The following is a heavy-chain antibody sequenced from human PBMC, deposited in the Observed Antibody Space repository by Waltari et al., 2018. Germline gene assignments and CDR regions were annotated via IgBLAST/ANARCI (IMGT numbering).Heavy chain of an antibody. V-gene: IGHV4-38-2*01. CDR3: ARLREGYPIYFDY. Sequence: QVQLQESGPGLVKPSETLSLTCAVSGYSISSGYYWGWLRQPPGKGLEWIGSIYHSGSTYYNPSLKSRVTISVDTSKNQFSLKLSSVTAADTAVYYCARLREGYPIYFDYWGQGTLVTVSS. D-gene: IGHD5-18*01. CDR1: GYSISSGYY. J-gene: IGHJ4*02. CDR2: IYHSGST.